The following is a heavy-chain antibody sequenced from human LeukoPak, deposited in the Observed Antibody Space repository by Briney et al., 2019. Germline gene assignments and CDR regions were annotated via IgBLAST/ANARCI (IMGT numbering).Heavy chain of an antibody. V-gene: IGHV3-48*04. J-gene: IGHJ4*02. CDR3: ARDLPATAYYYDSSGYYSGGGGY. CDR2: ISSNSSTI. CDR1: GFTFSSYS. D-gene: IGHD3-22*01. Sequence: GGSLRLSCAASGFTFSSYSMNWVRQAPGKGLEWVSYISSNSSTIYYADSVKGRFTISRDNAKNSLYLQMNSLRAEDTAVYYCARDLPATAYYYDSSGYYSGGGGYWGQGTLVTVSS.